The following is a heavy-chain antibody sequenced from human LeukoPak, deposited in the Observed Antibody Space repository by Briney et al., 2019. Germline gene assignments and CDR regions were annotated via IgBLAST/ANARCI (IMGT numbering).Heavy chain of an antibody. CDR1: GGSFSGYY. CDR2: INHSGST. J-gene: IGHJ4*02. CDR3: ARGREGYYYGSGSYSSLDY. Sequence: SETLSLTCAVYGGSFSGYYWSWIRQPPGKGLEWIGEINHSGSTNYNPSLKSRVTISVDTSKNQFSLKLSSVTAADTAVYYCARGREGYYYGSGSYSSLDYWSQGTLVTVSS. D-gene: IGHD3-10*01. V-gene: IGHV4-34*01.